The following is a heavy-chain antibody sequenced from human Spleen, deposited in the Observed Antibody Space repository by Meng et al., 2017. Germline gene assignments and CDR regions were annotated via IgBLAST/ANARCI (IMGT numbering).Heavy chain of an antibody. J-gene: IGHJ4*02. CDR2: IYYSGST. Sequence: GSLRLSCTVSGGSISSSSYYWGWIRQPPGKGLEWIGSIYYSGSTYYNPSLKSRVTISVDTSKNQFSLKLSSVTAADTAVYYCARVARYSSSWYYFDYWGQGTLVTVSS. V-gene: IGHV4-39*07. D-gene: IGHD6-13*01. CDR3: ARVARYSSSWYYFDY. CDR1: GGSISSSSYY.